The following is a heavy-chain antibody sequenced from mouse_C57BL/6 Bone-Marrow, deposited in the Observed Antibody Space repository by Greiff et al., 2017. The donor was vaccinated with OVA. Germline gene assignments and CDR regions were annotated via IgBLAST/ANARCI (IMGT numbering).Heavy chain of an antibody. D-gene: IGHD2-1*01. CDR2: INSDGGST. CDR1: EYEFPSHD. CDR3: ARRAYGNFYWYFDV. J-gene: IGHJ1*03. V-gene: IGHV5-2*03. Sequence: DVMLVESGGGLVQPGESLKLSCESNEYEFPSHDMSWVRKTPEKRLELVAAINSDGGSTYYPDTMERRFIISRDNTKKTLYLQMSSLRSEDTALYYCARRAYGNFYWYFDVWGTGTTVTVSS.